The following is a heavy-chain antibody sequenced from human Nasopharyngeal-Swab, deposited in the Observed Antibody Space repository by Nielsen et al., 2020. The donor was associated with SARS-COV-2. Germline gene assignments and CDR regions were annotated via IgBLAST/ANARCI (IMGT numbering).Heavy chain of an antibody. CDR1: GVIFSKYW. J-gene: IGHJ4*02. V-gene: IGHV3-74*01. Sequence: GGSLRLSCVASGVIFSKYWMHRVRQAPGKGLVWVSRVNQDGSRTDYADSVRGRFTISRDNAKNTLYLQMNSLRVEDTAVYYCVKHQGSSSDQWGQGTLVTVSS. CDR3: VKHQGSSSDQ. CDR2: VNQDGSRT.